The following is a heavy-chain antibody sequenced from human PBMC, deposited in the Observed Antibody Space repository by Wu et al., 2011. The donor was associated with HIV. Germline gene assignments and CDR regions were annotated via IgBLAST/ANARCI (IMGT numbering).Heavy chain of an antibody. Sequence: QVQLVQSGPEVKKPGGLSEGLLQGFWLRLYHLWFSWVRQAPGQGLEWMGWISAYNGDTNYAQKLQDRVTMTTDTSTSTAYMELRSLRSDDTAVYYCARDGSSAQLDLYYNHMDVWGKGTTVTVSS. J-gene: IGHJ6*03. CDR3: ARDGSSAQLDLYYNHMDV. V-gene: IGHV1-18*01. CDR2: ISAYNGDT. D-gene: IGHD6-6*01. CDR1: LRLYHLW.